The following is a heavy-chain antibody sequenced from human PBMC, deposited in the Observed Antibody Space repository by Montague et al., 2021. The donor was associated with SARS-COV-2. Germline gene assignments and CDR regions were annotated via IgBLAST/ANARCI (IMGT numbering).Heavy chain of an antibody. CDR1: GGSFSGYY. J-gene: IGHJ4*02. CDR3: ARGSSFVTIFGVVITDPLFDY. D-gene: IGHD3-3*01. CDR2: IHHCGST. V-gene: IGHV4-34*01. Sequence: SETLSLTCAVYGGSFSGYYWSWIRQPPGKGLELIWEIHHCGSTNYNPSLKSRVTISVDTSKNQFPPKLSSVTAADTAVYYCARGSSFVTIFGVVITDPLFDYRGQGTLVTVSS.